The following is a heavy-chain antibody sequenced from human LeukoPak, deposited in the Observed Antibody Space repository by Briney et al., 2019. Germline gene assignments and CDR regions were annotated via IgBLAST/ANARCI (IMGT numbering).Heavy chain of an antibody. D-gene: IGHD1-26*01. Sequence: GGSLRLSCAASGFTVSSNYMSWARQAPGKGLEWVSVIYSGGSTYYADSVKGRFTISRDNSMNTLSLQMNSLRAEDTAVYYCASGGSYSYYYFDRWGQGTLVTVSS. CDR1: GFTVSSNY. V-gene: IGHV3-66*01. CDR2: IYSGGST. CDR3: ASGGSYSYYYFDR. J-gene: IGHJ4*02.